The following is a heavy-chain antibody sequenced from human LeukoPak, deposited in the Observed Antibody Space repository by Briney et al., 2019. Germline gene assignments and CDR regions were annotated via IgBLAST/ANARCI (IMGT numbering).Heavy chain of an antibody. D-gene: IGHD2-2*01. CDR1: GGTFSSYA. Sequence: VASVKVSCKASGGTFSSYATSWVRQAPGQGLEWMGGIIPIFGTANYAQKFQGRVTITADESTSTAYMELSSLRSEDTAVYYCAREVYCSSTSCDPDYWGQGTLVTVSS. V-gene: IGHV1-69*13. J-gene: IGHJ4*02. CDR3: AREVYCSSTSCDPDY. CDR2: IIPIFGTA.